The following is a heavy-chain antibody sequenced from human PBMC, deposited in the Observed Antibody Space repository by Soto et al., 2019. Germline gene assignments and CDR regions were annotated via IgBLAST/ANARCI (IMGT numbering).Heavy chain of an antibody. J-gene: IGHJ4*02. CDR3: ARGSYSSSSYDY. CDR1: GGSIGSGGDY. CDR2: IYYSGST. V-gene: IGHV4-31*03. Sequence: PSETLSLTCTVSGGSIGSGGDYWSWIRQHPGKGLEWIGYIYYSGSTYYNPSLKSRVTISRDTSKNQFSLKLSSVTAADTAVYYCARGSYSSSSYDYWGQGTLVTVSS. D-gene: IGHD6-13*01.